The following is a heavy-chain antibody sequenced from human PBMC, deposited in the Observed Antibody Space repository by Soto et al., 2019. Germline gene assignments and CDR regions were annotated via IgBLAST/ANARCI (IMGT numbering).Heavy chain of an antibody. J-gene: IGHJ4*02. CDR1: GGTFSSYA. Sequence: QVQLVQSGAEVKKPGSSVKVSCKASGGTFSSYAISWVRQAPGQGLEWMGGIIPIFGTANYGQKFQGRVTITADEYTSTAYMELSSLRSEDTAVYYCAREDPGSYTEEGSGDYWGQGTLVTVSS. V-gene: IGHV1-69*01. CDR2: IIPIFGTA. CDR3: AREDPGSYTEEGSGDY. D-gene: IGHD1-26*01.